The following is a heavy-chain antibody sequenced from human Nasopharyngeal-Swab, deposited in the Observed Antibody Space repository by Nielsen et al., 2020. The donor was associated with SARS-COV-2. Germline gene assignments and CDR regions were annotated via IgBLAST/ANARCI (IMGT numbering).Heavy chain of an antibody. CDR3: ARLGVVGATDI. V-gene: IGHV4-59*01. Sequence: SETLSLTCAVYGGSFSGYYWSWIRQPPGKGLEWIGYIYYSGSTNYNPSLKSRVTISEDTSKNQFSLKLSSVTAADTAVYYCARLGVVGATDIWGQGTMVTVSS. CDR2: IYYSGST. J-gene: IGHJ3*02. CDR1: GGSFSGYY. D-gene: IGHD1-26*01.